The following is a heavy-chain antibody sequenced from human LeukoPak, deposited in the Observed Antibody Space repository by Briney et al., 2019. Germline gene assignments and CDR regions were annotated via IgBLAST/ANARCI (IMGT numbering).Heavy chain of an antibody. CDR2: IYDSGST. J-gene: IGHJ6*03. Sequence: SETLSLTCTVSGGSISSSGFYWGWIRQPPGKGLEWIGSIYDSGSTYYNPSLKSRVTISLDTSKNQFSLKLSSVTAADTAVYYCARDQHDYYFFYMDVWGKGTTVTVSS. CDR3: ARDQHDYYFFYMDV. CDR1: GGSISSSGFY. V-gene: IGHV4-39*07.